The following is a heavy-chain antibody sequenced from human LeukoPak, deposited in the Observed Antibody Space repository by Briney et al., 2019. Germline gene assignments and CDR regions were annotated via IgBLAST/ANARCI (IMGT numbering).Heavy chain of an antibody. J-gene: IGHJ4*02. Sequence: SETLSLTCTVSGGSTSSSSYYWGRIRQPPGKGLEYIGSIYYSGSTYYNPSLKSRVTISVETYKNQFSPKLSSVTAADTAVYYCARDVLGSSWYRVYFDYWGQGTLVTVSS. V-gene: IGHV4-39*07. D-gene: IGHD6-13*01. CDR1: GGSTSSSSYY. CDR3: ARDVLGSSWYRVYFDY. CDR2: IYYSGST.